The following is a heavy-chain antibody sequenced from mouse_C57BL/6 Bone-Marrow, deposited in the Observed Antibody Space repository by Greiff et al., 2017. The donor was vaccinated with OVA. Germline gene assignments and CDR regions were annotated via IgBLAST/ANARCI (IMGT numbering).Heavy chain of an antibody. CDR1: SYSITSGYY. J-gene: IGHJ2*01. CDR3: ASTYYGSRGYFDY. Sequence: EVKLMESGPGLVKPSQSLSLTCSVTSYSITSGYYWNWIRQFPGNKLEWMGYISYDGSNNYNPSLKNRISITRDTSKNQFFLKLNSVTTEDTATYYCASTYYGSRGYFDYWGQGTTLTVSS. D-gene: IGHD1-1*01. V-gene: IGHV3-6*01. CDR2: ISYDGSN.